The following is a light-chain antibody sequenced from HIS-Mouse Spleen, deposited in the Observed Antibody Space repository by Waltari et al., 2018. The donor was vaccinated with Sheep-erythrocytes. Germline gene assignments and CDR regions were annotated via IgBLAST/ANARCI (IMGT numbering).Light chain of an antibody. V-gene: IGLV2-11*01. Sequence: QSALTQPRSVSGSPGQSVTISCTGTSSDVGGYNYVSWYQQHPGKAPKLMIYDASKRASGVPDRFAGSKSGTTASLTISGLQAEDEADYYCCSYAGSYNHVFATGTKVTVL. CDR2: DAS. J-gene: IGLJ1*01. CDR3: CSYAGSYNHV. CDR1: SSDVGGYNY.